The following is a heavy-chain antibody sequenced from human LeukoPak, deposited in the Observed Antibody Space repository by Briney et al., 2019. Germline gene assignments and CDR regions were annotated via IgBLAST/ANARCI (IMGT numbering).Heavy chain of an antibody. J-gene: IGHJ4*02. D-gene: IGHD2/OR15-2a*01. Sequence: GGSLRLSCAASGFTFSSYAMSWVRQAPGKGLEWVSAISGSGGSTYYADSVKGRFTISRDNSKNTLYLQMNSLRAEDTAVYYCAKETLKYREAPRYFDYWGQGTLVTVSS. CDR2: ISGSGGST. CDR3: AKETLKYREAPRYFDY. CDR1: GFTFSSYA. V-gene: IGHV3-23*01.